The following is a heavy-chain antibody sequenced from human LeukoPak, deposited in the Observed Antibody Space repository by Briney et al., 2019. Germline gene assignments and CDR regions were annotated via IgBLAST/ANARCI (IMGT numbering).Heavy chain of an antibody. J-gene: IGHJ6*02. CDR2: IYHSGST. V-gene: IGHV4-4*02. CDR3: AREDRYCSGGSCYYYYYGMDV. Sequence: SGTLSLTCAVSGGSICSSNWWSWVRQPPGKGLEWIGEIYHSGSTNYNPSLKSRVTISVDTSKNQFSLKLSSVTAADTAVYYCAREDRYCSGGSCYYYYYGMDVWGQGTTVTVSS. CDR1: GGSICSSNW. D-gene: IGHD2-15*01.